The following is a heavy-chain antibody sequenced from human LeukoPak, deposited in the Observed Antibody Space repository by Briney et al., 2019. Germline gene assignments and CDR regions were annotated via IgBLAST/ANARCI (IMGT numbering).Heavy chain of an antibody. CDR2: MNGSGTSI. D-gene: IGHD3-9*01. J-gene: IGHJ4*02. CDR3: VKASRYFGEFDY. V-gene: IGHV3-23*01. Sequence: GGFLRLSCAASGFTFGTYAMSWVRQDPRKGLEWVSGMNGSGTSIYYADAVKGRFTISRDNSKNTLFLQMNSLRAEDTAVYYCVKASRYFGEFDYWGQGALVTVSS. CDR1: GFTFGTYA.